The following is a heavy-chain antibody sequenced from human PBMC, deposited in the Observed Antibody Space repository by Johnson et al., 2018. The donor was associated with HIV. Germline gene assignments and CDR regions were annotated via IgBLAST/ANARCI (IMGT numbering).Heavy chain of an antibody. D-gene: IGHD6-13*01. V-gene: IGHV3-66*02. CDR3: AKDERAAAGTRGLDAFDI. CDR2: IYSGGST. CDR1: GFTVSSNY. J-gene: IGHJ3*02. Sequence: MQLVESGGGLVQPGGSLRLSCAASGFTVSSNYMSWVRQAPGKGLEWVSVIYSGGSTYYADSVKGRFTISRDNSKNTLYLQMNSLRAEDTAVYYCAKDERAAAGTRGLDAFDIGGQGTMVTVSS.